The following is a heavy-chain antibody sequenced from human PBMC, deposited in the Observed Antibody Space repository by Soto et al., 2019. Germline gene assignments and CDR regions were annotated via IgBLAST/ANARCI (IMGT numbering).Heavy chain of an antibody. J-gene: IGHJ4*02. CDR3: ARVGGIRPTTNFDY. CDR1: GGSISSYY. V-gene: IGHV4-59*01. D-gene: IGHD3-16*01. Sequence: PETLSLTCTVSGGSISSYYWSWIRQPPGKGLEWIGYIYYSGSTNYNPSLKSRVTISVDTSKNQFSLKLSSVTAADTAVYYCARVGGIRPTTNFDYWGQGTLVTVS. CDR2: IYYSGST.